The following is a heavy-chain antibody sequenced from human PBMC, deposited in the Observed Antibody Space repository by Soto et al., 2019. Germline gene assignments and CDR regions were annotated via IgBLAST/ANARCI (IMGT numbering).Heavy chain of an antibody. CDR3: ARDPGYCSGGSCYYFDY. CDR2: IYYSGST. V-gene: IGHV4-31*03. D-gene: IGHD2-15*01. CDR1: GGSISSGGYY. Sequence: SGTLSLTCTVSGGSISSGGYYWSWIRQHQGKGLEWIGYIYYSGSTYYNPSLKSRVTISVDTSKNQFSLKLSSVTAADTAVYYCARDPGYCSGGSCYYFDYWGQGTLVTVSS. J-gene: IGHJ4*02.